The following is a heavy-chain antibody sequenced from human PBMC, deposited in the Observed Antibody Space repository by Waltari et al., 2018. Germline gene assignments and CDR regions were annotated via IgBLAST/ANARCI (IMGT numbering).Heavy chain of an antibody. CDR2: IRSKINNDAT. J-gene: IGHJ4*01. D-gene: IGHD3-16*01. CDR3: AKQKTGGANDF. Sequence: EVQLVESGGGVVRPGASMKLSCVVSGFNLSGSAIHWVRQRSGKGLEWIGRIRSKINNDATAYGASVKDRFSISRDDSRNTAFLEMNSLKTDDSAVYYCAKQKTGGANDFWGQGTLVTVST. CDR1: GFNLSGSA. V-gene: IGHV3-73*01.